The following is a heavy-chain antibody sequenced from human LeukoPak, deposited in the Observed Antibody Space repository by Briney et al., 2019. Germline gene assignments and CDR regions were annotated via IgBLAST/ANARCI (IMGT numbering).Heavy chain of an antibody. D-gene: IGHD3/OR15-3a*01. J-gene: IGHJ4*02. CDR3: AKDLSSGTGRGFDY. Sequence: GGSLRLSCAASGFTFSSYGMAWVRQAPGKGLEWVSTLSRSGDSPYYADSVKGRFTISRDNSKNTVYLQMNSLRAEDTALYYCAKDLSSGTGRGFDYWGQGTLVTVSS. V-gene: IGHV3-23*01. CDR1: GFTFSSYG. CDR2: LSRSGDSP.